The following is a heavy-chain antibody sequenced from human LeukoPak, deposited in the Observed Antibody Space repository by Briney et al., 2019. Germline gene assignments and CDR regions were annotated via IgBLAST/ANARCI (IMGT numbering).Heavy chain of an antibody. V-gene: IGHV4-34*01. D-gene: IGHD2-2*01. Sequence: SETLSLTCAVYGGSFSGYYWSWIRQPPGKGLEWIGEINHSGSTNYNPSLKSRVTISVDTSKNQFSLKLSSVTAADTAVYYCARGVVPAARLDHWGQGTLVTVSS. CDR2: INHSGST. J-gene: IGHJ4*02. CDR3: ARGVVPAARLDH. CDR1: GGSFSGYY.